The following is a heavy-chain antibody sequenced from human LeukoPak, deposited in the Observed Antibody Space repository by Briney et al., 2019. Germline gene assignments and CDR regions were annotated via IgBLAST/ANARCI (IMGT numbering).Heavy chain of an antibody. V-gene: IGHV3-74*01. D-gene: IGHD3-10*01. CDR3: AKDLHYGSADY. CDR1: GFTFSSYW. CDR2: IKSDGST. Sequence: GGSLRLSCAASGFTFSSYWMHWVRQIPGKGLVWVSRIKSDGSTIYADSVKGRFTISRDNAKNTVYLQMNSLRAEDTAVYYCAKDLHYGSADYWGQGTLVTVSS. J-gene: IGHJ4*02.